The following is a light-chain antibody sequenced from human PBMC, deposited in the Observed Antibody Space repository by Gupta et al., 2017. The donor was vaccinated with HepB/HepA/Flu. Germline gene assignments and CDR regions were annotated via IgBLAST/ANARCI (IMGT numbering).Light chain of an antibody. CDR3: HQHVNWSPIT. CDR2: DAS. Sequence: EIVLTQSPATLSLSPGERATLSCRASQSVSNRLAWYQQKRGQAPRLLIYDASNRAAGIPARFSGSGSRTDVTLTISSREHEDFAGYYCHQHVNWSPITFGQGTRVEIK. V-gene: IGKV3-11*01. CDR1: QSVSNR. J-gene: IGKJ5*01.